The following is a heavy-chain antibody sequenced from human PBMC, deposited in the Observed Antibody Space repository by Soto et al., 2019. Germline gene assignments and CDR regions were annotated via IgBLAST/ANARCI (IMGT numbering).Heavy chain of an antibody. CDR2: ISYDGSNK. J-gene: IGHJ6*02. CDR3: ARDVVGATDFYYYGMDV. V-gene: IGHV3-30-3*01. D-gene: IGHD1-26*01. CDR1: GFTFSSYA. Sequence: GGALRLFCAASGFTFSSYAMHWVRQAPGKGLEWVAVISYDGSNKYYADSVKGRLTISRDNSKNTLYLQMNNLRAEDTAVYYCARDVVGATDFYYYGMDVWGQGTTVTVSS.